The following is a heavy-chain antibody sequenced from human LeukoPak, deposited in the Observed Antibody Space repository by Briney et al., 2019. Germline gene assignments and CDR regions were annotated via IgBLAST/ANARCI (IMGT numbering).Heavy chain of an antibody. J-gene: IGHJ3*02. D-gene: IGHD1-14*01. Sequence: SETLSLTCTVSGGSISSYYWSWIRQPPGKGLEWIGYIYYSGSTNYNPSLKRRVTISVDPSKNQFSLKLSSVTAADTAVYYCARQRKDNDFDIWGQGTMVTVSS. V-gene: IGHV4-59*08. CDR3: ARQRKDNDFDI. CDR2: IYYSGST. CDR1: GGSISSYY.